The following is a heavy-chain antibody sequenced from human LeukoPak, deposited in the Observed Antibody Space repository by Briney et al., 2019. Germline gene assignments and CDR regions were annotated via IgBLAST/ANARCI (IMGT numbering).Heavy chain of an antibody. CDR1: GFTFNNYA. J-gene: IGHJ4*02. Sequence: RPGGSLRLSCAASGFTFNNYAMTWVRQASGKGLEWVSAISRSGGSTYYADSVKGRFTISRDNAKKSLFLQMNSLRAEDTAVYYCASALRTSSLIAAHNYWGQGTLVTVSS. CDR2: ISRSGGST. D-gene: IGHD6-13*01. CDR3: ASALRTSSLIAAHNY. V-gene: IGHV3-23*01.